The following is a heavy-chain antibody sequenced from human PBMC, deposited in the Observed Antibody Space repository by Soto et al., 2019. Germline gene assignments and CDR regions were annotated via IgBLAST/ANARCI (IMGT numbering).Heavy chain of an antibody. D-gene: IGHD1-26*01. CDR1: GGTLSNYA. V-gene: IGHV1-69*01. CDR3: ASRERVGAFDI. CDR2: IILILGSA. Sequence: QVQLVQSGAEVKKPGSSVKVSCKASGGTLSNYAISWVRQAPGQGLEWMGGIILILGSANYAQKFQDRVTITSDESTSTSYMELSSLRSEDAAVYYCASRERVGAFDIWGQGTVVTVSS. J-gene: IGHJ3*02.